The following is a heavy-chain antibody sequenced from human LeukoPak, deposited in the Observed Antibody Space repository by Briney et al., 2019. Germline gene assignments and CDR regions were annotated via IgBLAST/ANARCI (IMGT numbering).Heavy chain of an antibody. Sequence: ASVKVSCKASGYTFTGYYMHWVRQAPGQGLEWMGWINPNSGGTNYAQKFQGRVTMTRDTSISTAYMELSRLRSDDTAVYYCAMYSSGWYAPLDYWGQGTLSPSPQ. V-gene: IGHV1-2*02. CDR1: GYTFTGYY. CDR2: INPNSGGT. CDR3: AMYSSGWYAPLDY. J-gene: IGHJ4*02. D-gene: IGHD6-19*01.